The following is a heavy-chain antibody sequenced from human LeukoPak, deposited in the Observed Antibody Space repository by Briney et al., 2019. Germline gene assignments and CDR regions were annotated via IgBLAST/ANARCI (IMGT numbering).Heavy chain of an antibody. CDR1: GYTFTSNY. J-gene: IGHJ6*02. V-gene: IGHV1-46*01. Sequence: ASVKVSCKASGYTFTSNYIHWVRQAPGQGLEWMGMIYPRDGSTSYAQKFQGRVTVTRDTSASTVHMELSGLRSEDTAVYYCARVEYGGPDYGMDVWGQGTTVTVSS. CDR3: ARVEYGGPDYGMDV. D-gene: IGHD4-23*01. CDR2: IYPRDGST.